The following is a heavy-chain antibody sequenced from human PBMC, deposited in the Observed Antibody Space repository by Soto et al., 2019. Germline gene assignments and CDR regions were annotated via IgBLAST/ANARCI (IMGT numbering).Heavy chain of an antibody. CDR1: GYSFTDYH. CDR2: INPKSGGT. CDR3: ARGDSTDCSNGVCSFFYNHDMDV. J-gene: IGHJ6*02. V-gene: IGHV1-2*04. Sequence: QVQLVQSRAEVKKPGASVKVSCKASGYSFTDYHIHWVRQAPGQGLEWLGRINPKSGGTSTAQKFQGWVTMTTDTSIITASMELTRLTSDDMAIYYCARGDSTDCSNGVCSFFYNHDMDVWGQGTTVTVSS. D-gene: IGHD2-8*01.